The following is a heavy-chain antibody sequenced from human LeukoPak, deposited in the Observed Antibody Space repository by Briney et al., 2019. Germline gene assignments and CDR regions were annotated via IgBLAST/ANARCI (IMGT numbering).Heavy chain of an antibody. D-gene: IGHD4-23*01. Sequence: GASVKVSCKASGYTFVTYGISWVRQAPGQGLEWMGWINPHKGNTNYVQKFQDRVTMTTDTSTSTAYMELRSLRSDDTAVYYCARDKKFVGWHHGNSVGYWGQGTLVTVSS. CDR2: INPHKGNT. V-gene: IGHV1-18*01. J-gene: IGHJ4*02. CDR3: ARDKKFVGWHHGNSVGY. CDR1: GYTFVTYG.